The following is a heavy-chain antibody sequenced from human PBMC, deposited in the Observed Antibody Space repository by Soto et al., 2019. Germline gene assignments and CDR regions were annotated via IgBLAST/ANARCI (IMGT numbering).Heavy chain of an antibody. D-gene: IGHD7-27*01. J-gene: IGHJ4*02. CDR2: INHSGSI. Sequence: QVQLQQWGAGLLKPSETLSLTCAVYGRSFSGYYWTWSRQPPGKGLEWIGEINHSGSINYNPSLKSRVTISVDTSKNQFSLKLSSVTAADTAVYYCARGWGSGVFDYWGQGTLVTVSS. CDR3: ARGWGSGVFDY. V-gene: IGHV4-34*01. CDR1: GRSFSGYY.